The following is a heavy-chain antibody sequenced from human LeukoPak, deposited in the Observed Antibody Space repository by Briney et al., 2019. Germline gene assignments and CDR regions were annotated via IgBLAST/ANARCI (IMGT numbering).Heavy chain of an antibody. J-gene: IGHJ5*02. V-gene: IGHV3-33*01. Sequence: GRSLRLSCAASGFSFSIHGMHWVRQAPGKGLEWVAIIWNDGSNKYRADSVKGWFTISRDNSKNTLYLQMNSLTAEGTAVYYCARDEFSKGHQLVPPGSWGQGTLVIVSS. CDR3: ARDEFSKGHQLVPPGS. D-gene: IGHD6-13*01. CDR2: IWNDGSNK. CDR1: GFSFSIHG.